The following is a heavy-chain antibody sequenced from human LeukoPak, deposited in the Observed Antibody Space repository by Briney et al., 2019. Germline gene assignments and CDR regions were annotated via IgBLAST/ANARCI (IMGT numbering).Heavy chain of an antibody. CDR2: IKQDGSEK. Sequence: GGSLRLSCAASGFTFSSYWMSWVRQAPGKGLEWVANIKQDGSEKYYVDSVKGRFTISRDNAKNSLYLQMNSLRAEDTAVYYCARDGGEYSSSHFDYCGQGTLVTVSS. CDR3: ARDGGEYSSSHFDY. D-gene: IGHD6-6*01. J-gene: IGHJ4*02. V-gene: IGHV3-7*01. CDR1: GFTFSSYW.